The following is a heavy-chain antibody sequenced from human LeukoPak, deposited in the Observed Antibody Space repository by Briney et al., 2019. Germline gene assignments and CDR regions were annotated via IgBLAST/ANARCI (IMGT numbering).Heavy chain of an antibody. Sequence: GGSLRLSCAASGFTVSSNYMSWVRQAPGKGLEWVSGIYSGGSTYYAGSVKGRCTISRDNSKNTLYLQMTSLRAEDTAVYYCARDRIYMGYGDYEDYWGQGTLVTVSS. CDR1: GFTVSSNY. V-gene: IGHV3-53*01. D-gene: IGHD4-17*01. CDR3: ARDRIYMGYGDYEDY. J-gene: IGHJ4*02. CDR2: IYSGGST.